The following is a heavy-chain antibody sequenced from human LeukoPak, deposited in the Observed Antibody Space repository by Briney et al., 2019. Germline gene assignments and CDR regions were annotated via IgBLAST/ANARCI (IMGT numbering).Heavy chain of an antibody. J-gene: IGHJ6*04. D-gene: IGHD3-10*01. CDR2: INPSGGST. V-gene: IGHV1-46*01. CDR3: ARELPGIGEPEIRGVYYGMDV. CDR1: GYTFTSYY. Sequence: GASVTVSCKASGYTFTSYYMHWVRQAPGQGLEWMGIINPSGGSTSYAQKFQGKVTMTRDTSTSTVYMELSSLRSEDTAVYYCARELPGIGEPEIRGVYYGMDVWGKGTTVTVSS.